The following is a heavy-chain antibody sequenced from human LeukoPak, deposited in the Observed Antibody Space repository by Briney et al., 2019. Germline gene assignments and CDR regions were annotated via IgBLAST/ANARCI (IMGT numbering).Heavy chain of an antibody. CDR1: GFTFSSYS. CDR2: ISYDGSNK. J-gene: IGHJ4*02. V-gene: IGHV3-30*03. D-gene: IGHD6-13*01. CDR3: ARVYSSSWSRGYYFDY. Sequence: LRLSCAASGFTFSSYSMNWVRQAPGKGLEWVAVISYDGSNKYYADSVKGRFTISRDNSKNTLYLQMNSLRAEDTAVYYCARVYSSSWSRGYYFDYWGQGTLVTVSS.